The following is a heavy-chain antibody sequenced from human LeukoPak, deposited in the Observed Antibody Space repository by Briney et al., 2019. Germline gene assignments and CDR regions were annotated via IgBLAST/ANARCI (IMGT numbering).Heavy chain of an antibody. CDR2: INPGGGST. J-gene: IGHJ4*02. V-gene: IGHV1-46*01. D-gene: IGHD3-10*01. CDR1: GYTFTSYY. Sequence: GASVKVSCKASGYTFTSYYMHWVRQAPGQGLEWMAIINPGGGSTSYAQKFQGRVTMTRDTSTSTVYMYLSSLRSEDTDVYYCARETHFDSGPYDYWGQGTLVTVSS. CDR3: ARETHFDSGPYDY.